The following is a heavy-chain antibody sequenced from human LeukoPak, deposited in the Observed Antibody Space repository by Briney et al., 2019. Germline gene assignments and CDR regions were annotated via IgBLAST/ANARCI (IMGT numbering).Heavy chain of an antibody. CDR2: IYYSGST. D-gene: IGHD1-1*01. J-gene: IGHJ4*02. Sequence: SETLSLTCAVSGGSISSSDWWSWVRQPPGKGLEWLGQIYYSGSTNYNPSLKSRVTISVDTSKNQFSLKLSSVTAADTAVYYCAARAGTTGTTNFDYWGQGTLVTVSS. V-gene: IGHV4-4*02. CDR1: GGSISSSDW. CDR3: AARAGTTGTTNFDY.